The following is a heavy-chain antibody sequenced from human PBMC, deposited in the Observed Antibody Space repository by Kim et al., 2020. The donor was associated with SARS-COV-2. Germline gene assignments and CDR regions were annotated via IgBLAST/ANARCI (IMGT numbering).Heavy chain of an antibody. V-gene: IGHV3-30-3*01. D-gene: IGHD2-15*01. CDR2: ISYDGSNK. CDR1: GFTFSSYA. Sequence: GGSLRLSCAASGFTFSSYAMHWVRQAPGKGLEWVAVISYDGSNKYYADSVKGRFTISRDNSKNTLYLQMNSLRAEDTAVYYCARDFVGYCSGGSCPGGY. J-gene: IGHJ2*01. CDR3: ARDFVGYCSGGSCPGGY.